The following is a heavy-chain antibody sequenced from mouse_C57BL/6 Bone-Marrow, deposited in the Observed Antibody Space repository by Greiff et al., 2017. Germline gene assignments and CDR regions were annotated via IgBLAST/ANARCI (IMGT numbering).Heavy chain of an antibody. CDR3: ARRDYYGSYWYFDV. D-gene: IGHD1-1*01. J-gene: IGHJ1*03. Sequence: LQQSGASVKLSCKATGYTFTGYWIEWVKQRPGHGLEWIGEILPGSGSTNYNEKFKGKATFTADTSSNTAYMQLSSLTTEDSAIYYCARRDYYGSYWYFDVWGTGTTVTVSS. CDR2: ILPGSGST. V-gene: IGHV1-9*01. CDR1: GYTFTGYW.